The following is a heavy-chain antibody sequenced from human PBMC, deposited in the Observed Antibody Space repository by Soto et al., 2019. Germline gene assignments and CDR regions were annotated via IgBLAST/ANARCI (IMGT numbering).Heavy chain of an antibody. CDR2: IYPGDSDT. Sequence: SGESLKISCKGSGYSFTSYWIGWVRQMPGKGLEWMGIIYPGDSDTRYSPSFQGQVTISADKSISTAYLQWSSLKASDTAMYYCARLHDYSNYGGHFDYRGQGTLVTVSS. CDR3: ARLHDYSNYGGHFDY. J-gene: IGHJ4*02. V-gene: IGHV5-51*01. D-gene: IGHD4-4*01. CDR1: GYSFTSYW.